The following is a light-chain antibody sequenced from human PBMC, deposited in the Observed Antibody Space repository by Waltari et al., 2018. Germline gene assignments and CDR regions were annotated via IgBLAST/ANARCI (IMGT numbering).Light chain of an antibody. CDR1: QSISKY. Sequence: EIMLTQSPVTLSLSPGERATLSCRASQSISKYLAWYQQKPGQAPRLLIYETSRRATGIPDRFSGSGSGTDFSLTISRLEPEDFAVYYCQKYERLPATFGQGTKVEFK. J-gene: IGKJ1*01. CDR3: QKYERLPAT. CDR2: ETS. V-gene: IGKV3-20*01.